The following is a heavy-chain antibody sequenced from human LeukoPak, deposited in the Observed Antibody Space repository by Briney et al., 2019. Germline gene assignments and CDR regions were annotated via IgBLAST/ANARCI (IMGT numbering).Heavy chain of an antibody. D-gene: IGHD5-12*01. CDR2: ISGSGGNT. Sequence: AGGSLRLSCAASGFMFSSYAMSWVRQAPGKGLEYVSSISGSGGNTYYADSVKGRFTISRDNSKNTLYLQMNSLRAEDAAIYYCAKDTQWLRSRYFHSWGQGTLVIVSS. V-gene: IGHV3-23*01. CDR1: GFMFSSYA. CDR3: AKDTQWLRSRYFHS. J-gene: IGHJ4*02.